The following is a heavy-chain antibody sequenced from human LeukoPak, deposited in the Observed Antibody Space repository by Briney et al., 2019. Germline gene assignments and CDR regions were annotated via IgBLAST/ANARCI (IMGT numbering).Heavy chain of an antibody. D-gene: IGHD1-26*01. CDR3: AKDALVSGSYLEYFQH. CDR1: GFTFSSYG. V-gene: IGHV3-30*02. CDR2: IRYDGSNK. Sequence: PGGSLRLSCAASGFTFSSYGMHWVRQAPGKGLEWVAFIRYDGSNKYYADSVKGRFTISRDNSKNTLYLQMNSLRAEDMAVYYCAKDALVSGSYLEYFQHWGQGTLVTVSS. J-gene: IGHJ1*01.